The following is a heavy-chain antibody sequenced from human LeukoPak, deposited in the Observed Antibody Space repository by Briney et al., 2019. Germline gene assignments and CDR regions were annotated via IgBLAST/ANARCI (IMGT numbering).Heavy chain of an antibody. CDR1: RYDFESYC. CDR3: AKGLFSAFDNSLDS. CDR2: ISATSSDI. V-gene: IGHV3-21*04. J-gene: IGHJ4*02. D-gene: IGHD5-12*01. Sequence: PGGSLRLSCAASRYDFESYCMTWVRQAPGKGLEWVSLISATSSDINYAESVRGRFTITRDNAKNSLFLQMDSLRVEDTAIYYCAKGLFSAFDNSLDSWGQGTLVTVSS.